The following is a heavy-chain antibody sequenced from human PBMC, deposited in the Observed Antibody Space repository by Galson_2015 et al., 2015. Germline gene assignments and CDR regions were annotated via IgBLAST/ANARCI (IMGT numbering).Heavy chain of an antibody. Sequence: SLRLSCAASGFNFNTYAMNWVRQAPGKGLEWVSYISSSGSTIYYADSVKGRFTISRDNAKNSLYLQMNSLRAEDTAVYYCARGVDSVYWGQGTLVTVAS. CDR1: GFNFNTYA. CDR2: ISSSGSTI. CDR3: ARGVDSVY. J-gene: IGHJ4*02. D-gene: IGHD2-2*03. V-gene: IGHV3-48*04.